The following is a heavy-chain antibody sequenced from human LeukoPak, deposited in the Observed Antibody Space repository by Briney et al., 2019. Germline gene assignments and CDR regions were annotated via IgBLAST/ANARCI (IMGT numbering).Heavy chain of an antibody. D-gene: IGHD6-6*01. CDR3: ARDQGSYSSSSDY. J-gene: IGHJ4*02. CDR1: GYTFTGYY. Sequence: ASVKVSCKASGYTFTGYYMHWVRQAPGQGLEWMGWINPNSGGTNYAQKFQGWVTMTRDTSISTAYMELSRLRSDDTAVYYCARDQGSYSSSSDYWGQGTLVTVSS. CDR2: INPNSGGT. V-gene: IGHV1-2*04.